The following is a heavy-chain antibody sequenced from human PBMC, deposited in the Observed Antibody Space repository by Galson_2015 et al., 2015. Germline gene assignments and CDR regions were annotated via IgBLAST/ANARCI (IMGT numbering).Heavy chain of an antibody. CDR3: ARESRWSGWFDS. CDR1: SGSIRDYY. V-gene: IGHV4-59*01. D-gene: IGHD3-3*01. Sequence: ETLSLTCSVSSGSIRDYYWSWIRPSPGQGLEWIGYIYYTGTTNYNPSLKNRVTISVDMSNHQFFMRLNSVSAADTAVYYCARESRWSGWFDSWGQGTLVTVSS. CDR2: IYYTGTT. J-gene: IGHJ5*01.